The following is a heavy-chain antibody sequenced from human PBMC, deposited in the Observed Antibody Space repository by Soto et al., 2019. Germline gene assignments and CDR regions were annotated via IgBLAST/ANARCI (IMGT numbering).Heavy chain of an antibody. CDR1: GFTFSAYW. CDR2: IKQAGSEK. J-gene: IGHJ4*02. V-gene: IGHV3-7*01. D-gene: IGHD6-25*01. CDR3: AREKRANGYFEY. Sequence: EVQLVESGGGLVQTGGSPRLSCAASGFTFSAYWMSWVRQAPGKGLEWVANIKQAGSEKYYVDSVNGRFIISRDDAKNSLFMQVNSLRVEDTAVYYGAREKRANGYFEYWGQGTLVTVSS.